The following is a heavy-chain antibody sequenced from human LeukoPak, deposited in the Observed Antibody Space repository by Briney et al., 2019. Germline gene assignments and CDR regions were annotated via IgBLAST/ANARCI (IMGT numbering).Heavy chain of an antibody. CDR1: GFTFSSYG. CDR2: ISYDGSNK. CDR3: ARGPRLLWFGEPLDY. Sequence: GGSLRLSCTASGFTFSSYGIHWVRQAPGKGLEWVAVISYDGSNKYYADSVKGRFTISRDNSKNTLYLQMNSLRAEDTAVYYCARGPRLLWFGEPLDYWGQGTLVTVSS. V-gene: IGHV3-30*03. J-gene: IGHJ4*02. D-gene: IGHD3-10*01.